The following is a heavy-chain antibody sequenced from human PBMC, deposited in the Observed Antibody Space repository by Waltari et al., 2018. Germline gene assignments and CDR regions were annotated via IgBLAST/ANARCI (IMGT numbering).Heavy chain of an antibody. CDR2: IKQDGREK. Sequence: VQLVESGGGVVQPGRSLRLSCAASGFTFSSYGMHWVRQAPGKGLEWVANIKQDGREKYYVDSVKGRFTISRDNAKNSLYLQMNSLRAEDIVFLMRRRPPRSTLRNYWGQGTLVTVSS. D-gene: IGHD4-17*01. J-gene: IGHJ4*02. CDR1: GFTFSSYG. CDR3: RRPPRSTLRNY. V-gene: IGHV3-7*01.